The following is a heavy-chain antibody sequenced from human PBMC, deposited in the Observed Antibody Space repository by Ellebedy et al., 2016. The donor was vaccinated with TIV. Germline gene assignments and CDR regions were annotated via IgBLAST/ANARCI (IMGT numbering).Heavy chain of an antibody. CDR3: GRAREPGPFAYYYYGMDV. V-gene: IGHV3-11*01. D-gene: IGHD1-1*01. Sequence: GESLKISCAGPGFTFSDYFMSWVRQAPGKGLEWISYIPASGTGIYYADSVKGRFTVARDNANKSLHLQMNNLRGDDTAVYYCGRAREPGPFAYYYYGMDVWGQGTTVTVSS. CDR1: GFTFSDYF. CDR2: IPASGTGI. J-gene: IGHJ6*02.